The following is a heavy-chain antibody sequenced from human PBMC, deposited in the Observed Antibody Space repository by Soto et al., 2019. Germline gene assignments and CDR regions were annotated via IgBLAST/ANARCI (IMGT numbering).Heavy chain of an antibody. CDR2: IYSGGST. J-gene: IGHJ6*02. CDR3: ARAYCGGDCYINYYYYGMDV. V-gene: IGHV3-66*01. D-gene: IGHD2-21*02. CDR1: GFTVSSNY. Sequence: PGGSLRLSCAASGFTVSSNYMSWVRQAPGKGLEWVSVIYSGGSTYYADSVKGRFTISRDNSKNTLYLQMNSLRAEDTAVYYCARAYCGGDCYINYYYYGMDVWGQGTTVTVSS.